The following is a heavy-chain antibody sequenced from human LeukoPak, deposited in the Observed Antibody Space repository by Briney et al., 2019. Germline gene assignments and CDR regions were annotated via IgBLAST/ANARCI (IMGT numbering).Heavy chain of an antibody. V-gene: IGHV1-69*13. CDR3: ARAIVVVTAITGDAFGI. D-gene: IGHD2-21*02. CDR2: IIPIFGTT. CDR1: GGTFSSYA. J-gene: IGHJ3*02. Sequence: SVKVSCKASGGTFSSYAISWVRQAPGQGLEWMGGIIPIFGTTNYAQKFQGRVTITADESTSTAYMELSSLRSEDTAVYYCARAIVVVTAITGDAFGIWGQGTMVTVSS.